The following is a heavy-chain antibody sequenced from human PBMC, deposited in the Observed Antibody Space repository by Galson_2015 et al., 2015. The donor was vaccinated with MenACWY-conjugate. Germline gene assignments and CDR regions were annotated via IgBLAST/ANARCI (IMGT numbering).Heavy chain of an antibody. CDR1: GFTIGRYW. CDR3: ARDGGGGTPFDC. Sequence: SLRLSCAASGFTIGRYWIHWVRQVPGKGPVWISCITVDATNTEFADSVKGRFALSRDNARNTVYLQMNSLTAEDTAVYYCARDGGGGTPFDCWGRGTLVTVSS. V-gene: IGHV3-74*03. CDR2: ITVDATNT. D-gene: IGHD1-26*01. J-gene: IGHJ4*02.